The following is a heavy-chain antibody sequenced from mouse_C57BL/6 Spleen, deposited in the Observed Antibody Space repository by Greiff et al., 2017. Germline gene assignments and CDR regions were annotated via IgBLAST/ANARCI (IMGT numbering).Heavy chain of an antibody. CDR3: ARDYGSPYWYFDV. CDR2: IYPRDGST. Sequence: VKLMESDAELVKPGASVKISCKVSGYTFTDHTIHWMKQRPEQGLEWIGYIYPRDGSTKYNEKFKGKATLTADKSSSTAYMQLNSLTSEDSAVYFCARDYGSPYWYFDVWGTGTTVTVSS. J-gene: IGHJ1*03. V-gene: IGHV1-78*01. CDR1: GYTFTDHT. D-gene: IGHD1-1*01.